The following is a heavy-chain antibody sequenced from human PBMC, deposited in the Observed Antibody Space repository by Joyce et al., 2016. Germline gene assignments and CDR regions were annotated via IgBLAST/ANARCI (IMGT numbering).Heavy chain of an antibody. CDR3: ATRGDRELDY. Sequence: QVQVVQSGAEVKKPGASVRVSCKAFGHTFTDYYLHWVRQAPGQGREWMGWISPNNGATHYAPKFQDRVTMTRDKSSATVYLDLSSLRSDDTAVYYCATRGDRELDYWGQGTLVSVSS. V-gene: IGHV1-2*02. J-gene: IGHJ4*02. CDR1: GHTFTDYY. D-gene: IGHD3-16*01. CDR2: ISPNNGAT.